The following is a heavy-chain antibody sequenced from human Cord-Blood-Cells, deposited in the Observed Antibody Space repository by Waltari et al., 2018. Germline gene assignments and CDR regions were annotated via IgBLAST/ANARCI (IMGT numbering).Heavy chain of an antibody. D-gene: IGHD3-16*01. J-gene: IGHJ2*01. CDR2: ISSSSSYI. Sequence: EVQLVESGGGLVKPGGSLRLSCAASGFTFSSYSMNWVRQAQGKGVGGVSSISSSSSYIYYADSGKGRFTISRDNAKNSLYLQMNSLRAEDTAVYYCARAGGDYWYFDLWGRGTLVTVSS. CDR1: GFTFSSYS. V-gene: IGHV3-21*01. CDR3: ARAGGDYWYFDL.